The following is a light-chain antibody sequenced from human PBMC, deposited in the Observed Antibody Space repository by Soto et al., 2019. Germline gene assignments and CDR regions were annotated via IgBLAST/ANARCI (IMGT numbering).Light chain of an antibody. CDR1: QSFNSRY. Sequence: EIVLAQSPGTLSLSPGDRATLSCRASQSFNSRYLAWFQQRPGQAPRLLIYATSSRADDIPDRCSGSGSGTDFTLTINSLEPEDFAVYYCQQYGSAPWSCGQGTKVEIK. V-gene: IGKV3-20*01. CDR3: QQYGSAPWS. CDR2: ATS. J-gene: IGKJ1*01.